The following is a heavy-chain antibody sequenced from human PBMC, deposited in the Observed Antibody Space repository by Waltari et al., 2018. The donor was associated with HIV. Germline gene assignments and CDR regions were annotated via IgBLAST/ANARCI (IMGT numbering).Heavy chain of an antibody. Sequence: QVQLVQSGAEVKKPGSSVKVSCKASGGTFSSYAISWVRQAPGQGLEWMGGIIPIFGTANYAQKFQGRVTITADESTSTAYMELSSLRSEDTAVYYCARSSPDIVVVPTAFFFDYWGQGTLVTVSS. CDR2: IIPIFGTA. CDR1: GGTFSSYA. J-gene: IGHJ4*02. CDR3: ARSSPDIVVVPTAFFFDY. D-gene: IGHD2-2*01. V-gene: IGHV1-69*01.